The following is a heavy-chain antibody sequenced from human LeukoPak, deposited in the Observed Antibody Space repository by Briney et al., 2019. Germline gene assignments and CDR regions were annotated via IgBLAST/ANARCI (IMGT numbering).Heavy chain of an antibody. CDR1: GGSVTNTYYY. V-gene: IGHV4-39*02. Sequence: SETLSLTCTVSGGSVTNTYYYWVWIRQPPGKGLEWIATIHHSGITHYNPSLKSRVTISLDTPKNQFSLRLSSVTAADTAVYYCAREARYCSGGSCLRDAFDIWGQGTMVTVSS. CDR2: IHHSGIT. J-gene: IGHJ3*02. D-gene: IGHD2-15*01. CDR3: AREARYCSGGSCLRDAFDI.